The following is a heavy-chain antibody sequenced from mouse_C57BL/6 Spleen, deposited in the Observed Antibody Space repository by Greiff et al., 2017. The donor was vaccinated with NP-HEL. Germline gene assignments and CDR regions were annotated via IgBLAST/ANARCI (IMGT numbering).Heavy chain of an antibody. V-gene: IGHV1-47*01. D-gene: IGHD1-1*01. Sequence: VQLQQSGAELVKPGASVKMSCKASGYTFTTYPIEWMKQNHGKSLEWIGNFHPYNDDTKYNEKFKGKATLTVEKSSSTAYLEPSRITAYDSAVYYCARRYYYGSSYEYWYFDVWGTGTTVTVSS. CDR1: GYTFTTYP. J-gene: IGHJ1*03. CDR3: ARRYYYGSSYEYWYFDV. CDR2: FHPYNDDT.